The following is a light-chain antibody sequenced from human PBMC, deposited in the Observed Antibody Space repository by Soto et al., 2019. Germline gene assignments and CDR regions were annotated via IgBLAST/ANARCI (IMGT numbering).Light chain of an antibody. CDR3: QQTHTTFT. J-gene: IGKJ4*01. V-gene: IGKV1-39*01. CDR2: AAS. Sequence: DIQMTQSPSSLSASVGDRVTITCRASQSISTYLNWYQQKPGKVPKLLIYAASSLQSGVPSRFSGSGSRTDFTPTISSLQPEDFATYYCQQTHTTFTFGGGTKVDIK. CDR1: QSISTY.